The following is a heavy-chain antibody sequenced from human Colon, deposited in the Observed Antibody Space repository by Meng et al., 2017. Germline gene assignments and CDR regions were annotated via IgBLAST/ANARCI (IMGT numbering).Heavy chain of an antibody. CDR2: TYYRSKWYT. J-gene: IGHJ4*02. Sequence: QLQLQPSGAGLGKPAQTRPLSGAISGDGVSSNSAAWNWIRQSPSRGLEWLGRTYYRSKWYTDYAVSVKSRIPINPDTSKNQFSLQLNSVTPEDTAVYYCATWRFDYWGQGTLVTVSS. CDR3: ATWRFDY. CDR1: GDGVSSNSAA. V-gene: IGHV6-1*01.